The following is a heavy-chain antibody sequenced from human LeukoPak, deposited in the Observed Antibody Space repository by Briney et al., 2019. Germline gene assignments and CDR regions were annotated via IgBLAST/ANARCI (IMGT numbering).Heavy chain of an antibody. Sequence: QSGGSLRPSCAASGFTFSSYWMGWVRQAPGKGLEWVANIKQDGSEKYYVDSVKGRFTISRDNAKNSLYLQMNSLRAEDTAIYYCARFGAVAGIDYWGQGTLVTVSS. D-gene: IGHD6-19*01. CDR1: GFTFSSYW. J-gene: IGHJ4*02. CDR3: ARFGAVAGIDY. CDR2: IKQDGSEK. V-gene: IGHV3-7*03.